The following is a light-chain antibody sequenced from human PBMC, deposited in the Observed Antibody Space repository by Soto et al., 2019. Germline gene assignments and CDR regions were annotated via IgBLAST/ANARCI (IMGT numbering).Light chain of an antibody. CDR3: QQYSNWPLT. CDR2: GAS. CDR1: QSISSN. J-gene: IGKJ4*01. V-gene: IGKV3-15*01. Sequence: ETVMTQSPATLSVSPGEGATLSWRASQSISSNLAWYQQKPGQAPRLLIYGASTRATGIPARFTGSGSGTEFTLTISSLQSEDFAVYYCQQYSNWPLTFGGGTKVDIK.